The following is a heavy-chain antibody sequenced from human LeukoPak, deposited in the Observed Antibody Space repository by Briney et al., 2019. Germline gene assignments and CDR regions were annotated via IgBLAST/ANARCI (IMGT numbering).Heavy chain of an antibody. V-gene: IGHV4-31*03. CDR2: IYYSGST. J-gene: IGHJ5*02. CDR1: GGSISSNSYY. D-gene: IGHD1-1*01. Sequence: PSETLSLTCTVSGGSISSNSYYWDWIRQPPGRGLEWIGYIYYSGSTYYNPSLKSRVTISVDTSKNQFSLKLSSVTAADTAVYYCARDLASSGTWFDPWGQGTLVTVSS. CDR3: ARDLASSGTWFDP.